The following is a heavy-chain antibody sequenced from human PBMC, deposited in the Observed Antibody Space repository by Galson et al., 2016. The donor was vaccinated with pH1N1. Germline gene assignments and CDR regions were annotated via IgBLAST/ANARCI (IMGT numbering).Heavy chain of an antibody. CDR2: ISGSGDNT. CDR3: AKGMQGYVSSWSNFFNH. D-gene: IGHD6-13*01. CDR1: GFTFNCA. V-gene: IGHV3-23*01. J-gene: IGHJ4*02. Sequence: SLRLSCAASGFTFNCAMSWVRQAPGRGLEWVSAISGSGDNTFYEDSVRGRFTISRDNSENTLYLQMNNLRAEDTAVYYCAKGMQGYVSSWSNFFNHWGQGTLVTVSS.